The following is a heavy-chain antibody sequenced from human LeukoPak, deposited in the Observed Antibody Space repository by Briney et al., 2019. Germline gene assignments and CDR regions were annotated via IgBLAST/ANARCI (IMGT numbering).Heavy chain of an antibody. V-gene: IGHV4-59*01. CDR2: IYYSGST. CDR3: ARRKMGYSSSFNWFDP. D-gene: IGHD6-13*01. J-gene: IGHJ5*02. CDR1: GGSISSYY. Sequence: SETLSLTCTVSGGSISSYYWSWIRQPPGKGLEWIGYIYYSGSTNYNPSLKSRVTISVDTSKNQFSLKLSSVTAADTAVYYCARRKMGYSSSFNWFDPWGQGTLVTVSS.